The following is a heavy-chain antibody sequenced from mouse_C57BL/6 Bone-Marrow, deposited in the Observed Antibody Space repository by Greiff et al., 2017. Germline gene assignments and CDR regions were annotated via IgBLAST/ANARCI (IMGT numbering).Heavy chain of an antibody. CDR2: INPGSGGT. V-gene: IGHV1-54*01. D-gene: IGHD2-2*01. Sequence: VQLQESGAELVRPGTSVKVSCKASGYAFTNYLIEWVKQRPGQGLEWIGVINPGSGGTNYNEKFKGKATLTADKSSSTAYMQLSSLTSEDSAVYFCARRGVTRAWFAYWGQGTLVTVSA. CDR3: ARRGVTRAWFAY. CDR1: GYAFTNYL. J-gene: IGHJ3*01.